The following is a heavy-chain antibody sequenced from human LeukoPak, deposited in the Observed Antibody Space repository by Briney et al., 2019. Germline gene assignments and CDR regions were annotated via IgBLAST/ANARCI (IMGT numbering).Heavy chain of an antibody. J-gene: IGHJ4*02. D-gene: IGHD3-10*01. V-gene: IGHV3-33*08. Sequence: GGSLRLSCEASGFSFSSYGMHWVRQAPGKGLEWVAVMSNDGRKIDYADSVKGRFTISRDNSKNTLYLQMNSLRADDTAVYYCARWNGDTASGSLDFWGQGTLVTVSS. CDR3: ARWNGDTASGSLDF. CDR1: GFSFSSYG. CDR2: MSNDGRKI.